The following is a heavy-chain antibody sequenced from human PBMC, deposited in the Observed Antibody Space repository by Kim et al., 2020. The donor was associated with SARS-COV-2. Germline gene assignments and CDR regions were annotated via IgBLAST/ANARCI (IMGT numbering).Heavy chain of an antibody. CDR2: ISWNSGTI. Sequence: GRSLRLSCAASGFTFDDYAMHWVRQAPGKGLEWVSGISWNSGTIGYADSVKGRFTISRDNAKNSLYLQMNSLRTEDTALYYCAKSKITMFQGVLYGMDV. CDR1: GFTFDDYA. V-gene: IGHV3-9*01. D-gene: IGHD3-10*01. CDR3: AKSKITMFQGVLYGMDV. J-gene: IGHJ6*01.